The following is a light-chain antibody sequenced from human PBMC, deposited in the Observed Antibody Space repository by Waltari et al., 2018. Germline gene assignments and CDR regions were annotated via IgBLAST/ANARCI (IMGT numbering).Light chain of an antibody. V-gene: IGKV1-5*03. CDR3: QRYNSYPIT. J-gene: IGKJ3*01. Sequence: DIQMTQSPSTLSDSVGDRVTIPCRASQIIGSWLAWYQQKPGKAPKLLIYEATSLESGVPSRFSASGSGTEFTLTISSLQPDDFATYYCQRYNSYPITFGPGTKVDI. CDR1: QIIGSW. CDR2: EAT.